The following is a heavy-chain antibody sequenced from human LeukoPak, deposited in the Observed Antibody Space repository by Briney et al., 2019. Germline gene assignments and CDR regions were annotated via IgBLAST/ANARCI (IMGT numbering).Heavy chain of an antibody. D-gene: IGHD3-3*01. CDR3: ARAQYYDFWSGYLFPGPRSGYIYYYGMDV. J-gene: IGHJ6*02. Sequence: GGSLRLSCAASGFTFSSNYMSWVRQAPGKGLEWVSSISSSSSYIYYADSVKGRFTISRDNAKNSLYLQMNSLRAEDTAVYYCARAQYYDFWSGYLFPGPRSGYIYYYGMDVWGQGTTVTVSS. V-gene: IGHV3-21*01. CDR2: ISSSSSYI. CDR1: GFTFSSNY.